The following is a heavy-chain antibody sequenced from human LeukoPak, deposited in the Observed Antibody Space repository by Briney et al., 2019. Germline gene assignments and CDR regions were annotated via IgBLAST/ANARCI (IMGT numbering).Heavy chain of an antibody. CDR2: IISISSYI. J-gene: IGHJ6*03. D-gene: IGHD3-16*02. V-gene: IGHV3-21*01. CDR1: GFTFSSYS. Sequence: GGSLRLSCAASGFTFSSYSMNWVRQAPGKGLEWVSSIISISSYIYYADSVKGRFTISRDNDKNSLYLQLNSLRDEDTAVYYCARGIYDYVWGSYRPKGYYYYYYMDVWGKGTTVTVSS. CDR3: ARGIYDYVWGSYRPKGYYYYYYMDV.